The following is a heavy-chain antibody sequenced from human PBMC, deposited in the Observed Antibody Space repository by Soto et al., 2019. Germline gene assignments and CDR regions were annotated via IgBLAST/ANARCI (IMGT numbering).Heavy chain of an antibody. V-gene: IGHV3-13*04. CDR2: IGTAGDT. CDR1: GFTFSSYD. D-gene: IGHD3-10*01. CDR3: ARGVTMVRGVILEYFDY. J-gene: IGHJ4*02. Sequence: EVQLVESGGGLVQPGGSLRLSCAASGFTFSSYDMHWVRQATGKGLEWVSTIGTAGDTYYPGSVKGRFTISRENAKNSLYLQMNSLRAGDTAVYYCARGVTMVRGVILEYFDYWGQGNLVIVSS.